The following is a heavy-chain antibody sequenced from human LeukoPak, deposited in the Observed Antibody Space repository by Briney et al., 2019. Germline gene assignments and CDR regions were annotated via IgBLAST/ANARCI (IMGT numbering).Heavy chain of an antibody. CDR3: AKDAGDFWSVPGWSDP. CDR2: IRYDGSNK. Sequence: GGSLRLSCAASGFTFSSYGMHWVRQAPGKGLEWVAFIRYDGSNKYYADSVKGRFTISRDNSKNTLYLQMNSLRAEDTAVYYCAKDAGDFWSVPGWSDPRGQGTLVTVSS. V-gene: IGHV3-30*02. D-gene: IGHD3-3*01. CDR1: GFTFSSYG. J-gene: IGHJ5*02.